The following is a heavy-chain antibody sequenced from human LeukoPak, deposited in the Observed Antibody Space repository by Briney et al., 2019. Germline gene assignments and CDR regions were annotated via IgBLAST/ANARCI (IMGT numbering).Heavy chain of an antibody. V-gene: IGHV3-48*01. CDR2: ISRSANST. CDR1: TFPSSSYS. Sequence: GGSLRLSCAASTFPSSSYSMNSVRQAPGEGLEWVSYISRSANSTFYADSVQGRFTISRDNAKNLLFLHMSSLRAEDTGVYYCDPFWGQGILVTVSS. CDR3: DPF. J-gene: IGHJ4*02.